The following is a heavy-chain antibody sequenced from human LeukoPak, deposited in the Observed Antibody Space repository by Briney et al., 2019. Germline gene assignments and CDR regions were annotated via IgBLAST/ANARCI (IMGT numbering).Heavy chain of an antibody. V-gene: IGHV3-21*01. CDR3: ARDSYYDFWSGYYTLVYYFDY. Sequence: PGGSLRLSCAASGFTFSSYSMNWVRQAPGKGLEWVSSISSSSSYIYYADSVKGRFTISRDNAKNSLYLQMNSLRAEDTAVYYCARDSYYDFWSGYYTLVYYFDYWGQGTLVTLSS. CDR2: ISSSSSYI. J-gene: IGHJ4*02. CDR1: GFTFSSYS. D-gene: IGHD3-3*01.